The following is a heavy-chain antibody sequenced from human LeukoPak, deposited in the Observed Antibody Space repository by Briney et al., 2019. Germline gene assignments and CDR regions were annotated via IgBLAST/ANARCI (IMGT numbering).Heavy chain of an antibody. J-gene: IGHJ6*02. CDR1: GFTFSSYA. CDR2: ISGSGGST. CDR3: AKVLPPWGGSYYNVGYYYYGMDV. V-gene: IGHV3-23*01. D-gene: IGHD3-10*01. Sequence: GGSLRLSCAASGFTFSSYAMSWVRQAPGKGLEWVSAISGSGGSTYYADSVKGRFTISRDNSKNTLYLHMNSLRAEDTAVYYCAKVLPPWGGSYYNVGYYYYGMDVWGQGTTVTVSS.